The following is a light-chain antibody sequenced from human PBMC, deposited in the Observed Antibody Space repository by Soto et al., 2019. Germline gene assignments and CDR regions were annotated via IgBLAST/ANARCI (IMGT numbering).Light chain of an antibody. Sequence: EIVMTQSPATLSVSPGEGATLSCRASQNVGSNVAWYQQKPGQAPRLLIYYASTRATGVPARFSGSGSGTEFTLTISSLQSEDFAVYCCQQYNNWPPYTFGQGTKLEIK. CDR3: QQYNNWPPYT. CDR2: YAS. J-gene: IGKJ2*01. CDR1: QNVGSN. V-gene: IGKV3-15*01.